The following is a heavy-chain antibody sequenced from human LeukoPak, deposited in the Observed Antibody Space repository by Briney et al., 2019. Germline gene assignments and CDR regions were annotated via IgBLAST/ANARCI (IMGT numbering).Heavy chain of an antibody. CDR2: ISGSGGST. Sequence: PGGSLRLSCAASGFTFSSYAMSWVRQAPGKGLEWVSAISGSGGSTYYADSVKGRFTISRDNSKNTLYLQMNSLRAEDTAVYYCAKNFVLSDRRSGYDFWGQGTLVTVSS. D-gene: IGHD5-12*01. CDR1: GFTFSSYA. J-gene: IGHJ4*02. CDR3: AKNFVLSDRRSGYDF. V-gene: IGHV3-23*01.